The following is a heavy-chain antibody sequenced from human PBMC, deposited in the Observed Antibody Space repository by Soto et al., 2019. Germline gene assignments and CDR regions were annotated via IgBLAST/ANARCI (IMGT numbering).Heavy chain of an antibody. CDR1: GYTFTSYA. Sequence: ASVKVSCKASGYTFTSYARHWVRQAPGQRLEWMGWINAGNGNTKYSQKFQGRVTITRDTSASTAYMELSSLRSEDTAVYYCAKDRSKNYALYDAFDIWGQGTMVTVSS. J-gene: IGHJ3*02. V-gene: IGHV1-3*01. D-gene: IGHD1-7*01. CDR2: INAGNGNT. CDR3: AKDRSKNYALYDAFDI.